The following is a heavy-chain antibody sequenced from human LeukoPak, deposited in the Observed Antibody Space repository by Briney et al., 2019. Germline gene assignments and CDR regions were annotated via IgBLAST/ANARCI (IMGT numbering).Heavy chain of an antibody. J-gene: IGHJ4*02. Sequence: GGSLRLSCAASGFTFSSYGMHWVRQAPGKGLEWVAFIRYDGSNKYYADSVKGRFTISRDNSKNTLYLQMNSLRAEDTAVYYCAKDRRYCYDSSGLIDYWGQGTLVTVSS. CDR1: GFTFSSYG. CDR3: AKDRRYCYDSSGLIDY. V-gene: IGHV3-30*02. D-gene: IGHD3-22*01. CDR2: IRYDGSNK.